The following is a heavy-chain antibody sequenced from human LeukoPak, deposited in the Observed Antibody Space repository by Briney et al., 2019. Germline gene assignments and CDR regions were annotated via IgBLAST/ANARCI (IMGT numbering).Heavy chain of an antibody. CDR1: GYSFTSYW. J-gene: IGHJ3*02. V-gene: IGHV5-10-1*01. CDR2: IDPSDSYT. Sequence: GESLKISCKGSGYSFTSYWISWVRQMPGKGLEWMGRIDPSDSYTNYSPSFQGHVTTSADKSISTAYLQWSSLKASDTTMYYCAKSYCGGDCSHAFDIWGQGTMVTVSS. CDR3: AKSYCGGDCSHAFDI. D-gene: IGHD2-21*02.